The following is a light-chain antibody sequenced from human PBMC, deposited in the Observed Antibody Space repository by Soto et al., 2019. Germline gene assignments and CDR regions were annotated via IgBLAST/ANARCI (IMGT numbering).Light chain of an antibody. V-gene: IGKV1-39*01. CDR1: QDISTS. CDR2: GAS. J-gene: IGKJ1*01. CDR3: QHSYNTPRT. Sequence: DIQMTQSPSSLSASVVDRVTFTCRAGQDISTSLNWYQHRPGKAPKLLIYGASALQSGVPSRFSVSGSGTDFTLTISSLQVEDFATYYCQHSYNTPRTFGQGTRVDIK.